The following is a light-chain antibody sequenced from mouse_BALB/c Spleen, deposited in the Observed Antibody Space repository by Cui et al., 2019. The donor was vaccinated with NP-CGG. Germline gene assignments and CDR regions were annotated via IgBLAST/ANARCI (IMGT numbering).Light chain of an antibody. CDR2: GTN. V-gene: IGLV1*01. Sequence: VTHVSSPTTSPGETVTLTCRSSTGAVTTTNYANWVQEKPDHLFTGLIGGTNNRVPGVPARFSGSLIGDKAALTITGAQTGDEAIYFCALWYSNHWVFGGGTKLTVL. CDR3: ALWYSNHWV. J-gene: IGLJ1*01. CDR1: TGAVTTTNY.